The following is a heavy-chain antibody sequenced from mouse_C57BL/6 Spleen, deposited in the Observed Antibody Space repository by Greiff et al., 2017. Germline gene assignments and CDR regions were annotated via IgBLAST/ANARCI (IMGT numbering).Heavy chain of an antibody. CDR2: IWTGGGT. V-gene: IGHV2-9-1*01. J-gene: IGHJ2*01. D-gene: IGHD1-1*01. CDR1: GFSLTSYA. CDR3: ARNLRGY. Sequence: QVQLQQSGPGLVAPSQSLSITCAVSGFSLTSYAISWVRQPPGKGLEWLGFIWTGGGTNYNSAPKSRLSISKDNSKSQVFLKMNSLETDDTARYYYARNLRGYWGQGTTLTVSA.